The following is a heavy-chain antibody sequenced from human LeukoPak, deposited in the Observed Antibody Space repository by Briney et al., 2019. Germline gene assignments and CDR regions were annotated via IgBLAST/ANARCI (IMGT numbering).Heavy chain of an antibody. V-gene: IGHV1-69*05. CDR3: ARSRDGYNYPYDFDY. D-gene: IGHD5-24*01. CDR1: GGTFSSYA. J-gene: IGHJ4*02. CDR2: IIPIFGTA. Sequence: ASVKVSCKASGGTFSSYAISWVRQAPGQGLERMGGIIPIFGTANYAQKFQGRVTITTDESTSTAYMELSSLRSEDTAVYYCARSRDGYNYPYDFDYWGQGTLVTVSS.